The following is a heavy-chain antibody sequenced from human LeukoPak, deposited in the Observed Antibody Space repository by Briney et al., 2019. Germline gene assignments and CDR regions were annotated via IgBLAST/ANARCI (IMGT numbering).Heavy chain of an antibody. J-gene: IGHJ4*02. D-gene: IGHD3-22*01. CDR2: IYTSGST. CDR3: ASAPYYYDSSGSYY. CDR1: GGSISSYY. V-gene: IGHV4-4*07. Sequence: SETLSLTCTVSGGSISSYYWSWIRQPAGKGLEWIGRIYTSGSTNYNPSLKSRVTISVDTSKNQFSLKLSSVTAADTAVYYCASAPYYYDSSGSYYWGQGTLVTVSS.